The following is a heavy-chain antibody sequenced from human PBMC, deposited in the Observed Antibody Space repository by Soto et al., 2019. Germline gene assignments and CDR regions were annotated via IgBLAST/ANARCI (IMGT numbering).Heavy chain of an antibody. Sequence: SETLSLTCTVSGGSISSYYWSWIRQPPGKGLEWIGYIYYSGSTNYNPSLKSRVTISVDTSKNQFSLKLSSVTAADTAVYYCARAIEMATIWGQGNLVTVSS. CDR2: IYYSGST. D-gene: IGHD5-12*01. V-gene: IGHV4-59*01. CDR3: ARAIEMATI. J-gene: IGHJ4*02. CDR1: GGSISSYY.